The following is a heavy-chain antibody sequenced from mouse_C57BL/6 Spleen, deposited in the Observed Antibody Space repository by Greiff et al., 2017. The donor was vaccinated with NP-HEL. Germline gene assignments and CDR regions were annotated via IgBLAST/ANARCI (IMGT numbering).Heavy chain of an antibody. D-gene: IGHD2-4*01. J-gene: IGHJ3*01. CDR1: GYTFTDYY. V-gene: IGHV1-19*01. CDR2: INPYNGGT. CDR3: ARHYDYDGGSWFAY. Sequence: EVQLQQSGPVLVKPGASVKMSCKASGYTFTDYYMNWVKQSHGKSLEWIGVINPYNGGTSYNQKFKGKATLTVDKSSSTAYMELNSLTSEDSAVYYCARHYDYDGGSWFAYWGQGTLVTVSA.